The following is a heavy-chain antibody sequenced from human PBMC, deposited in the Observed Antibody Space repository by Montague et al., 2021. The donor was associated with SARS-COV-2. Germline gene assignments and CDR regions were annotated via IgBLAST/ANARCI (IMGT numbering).Heavy chain of an antibody. J-gene: IGHJ6*02. CDR1: GDSVSSNSAT. V-gene: IGHV6-1*01. Sequence: CAISGDSVSSNSATWNWVRQSPSRGLEWLGRTYYRSKWYNDYAVSVRGRVTINPDTSKNQFSLQLNSVTPEGTAIYYCTSGGEGNYNVMDVWGQGTTVTVSS. CDR2: TYYRSKWYN. D-gene: IGHD3-10*01. CDR3: TSGGEGNYNVMDV.